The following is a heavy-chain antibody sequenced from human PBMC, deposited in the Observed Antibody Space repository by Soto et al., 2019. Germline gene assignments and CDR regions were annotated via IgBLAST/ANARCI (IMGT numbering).Heavy chain of an antibody. Sequence: QVPLVESGGGVVQPGTSLRLSCAASGFSFGTYAMYWVHQAPGRGLEWVAVISDDGNTKYYADYVKGRFTISRDNSRNTLYLQIYSLRTEDAAVYYCASSYFYDSGGYYPFDNWGQGTLVTVSS. V-gene: IGHV3-30-3*01. J-gene: IGHJ4*02. CDR1: GFSFGTYA. D-gene: IGHD3-22*01. CDR3: ASSYFYDSGGYYPFDN. CDR2: ISDDGNTK.